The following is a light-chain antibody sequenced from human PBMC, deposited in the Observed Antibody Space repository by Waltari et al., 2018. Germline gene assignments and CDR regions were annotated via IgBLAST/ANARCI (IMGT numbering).Light chain of an antibody. CDR1: QSVSSY. V-gene: IGKV3-11*01. Sequence: EIVLTQSPATLSLSPGQRATLPCRASQSVSSYLAWYQQRPGQAPRLLIYDTFNRATGIPARFSGSGSGTDFTLTISSLEPEDFAVYYCQQRSTWPLTFGQGTKVEIK. CDR3: QQRSTWPLT. CDR2: DTF. J-gene: IGKJ1*01.